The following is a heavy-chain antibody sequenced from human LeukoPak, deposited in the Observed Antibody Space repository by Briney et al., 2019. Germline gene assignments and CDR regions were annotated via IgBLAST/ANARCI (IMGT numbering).Heavy chain of an antibody. V-gene: IGHV3-43*02. J-gene: IGHJ4*02. CDR3: AKDGASSGYYY. CDR2: ISGDGGST. D-gene: IGHD3-22*01. CDR1: GFTFDDYA. Sequence: PGGSLRLSCSASGFTFDDYAMHWVRPAPGKGLEWVSLISGDGGSTYYADSVKGRFTISSDNSKNSLYLQMNSLRTEDTALYYCAKDGASSGYYYWGQGTLVTVSS.